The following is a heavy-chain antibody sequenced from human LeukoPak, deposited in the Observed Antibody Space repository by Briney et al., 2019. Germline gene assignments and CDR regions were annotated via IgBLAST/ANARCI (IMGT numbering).Heavy chain of an antibody. V-gene: IGHV1-69*02. CDR2: IIPILGIA. Sequence: SVKVSCKASGGTFSSYTISWVRQAPGQGLEWMGRIIPILGIANYAQKFQGRVTITADKSTSTAYMELSSLRSEDTAVYYCASSVRFLEWSLFDYWGQGTLVTVSS. D-gene: IGHD3-3*01. CDR1: GGTFSSYT. J-gene: IGHJ4*02. CDR3: ASSVRFLEWSLFDY.